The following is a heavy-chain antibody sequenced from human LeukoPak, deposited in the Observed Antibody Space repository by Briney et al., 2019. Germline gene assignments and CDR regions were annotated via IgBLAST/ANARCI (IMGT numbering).Heavy chain of an antibody. CDR3: ATSEATAGSYFDL. D-gene: IGHD2-2*01. CDR1: GGSISSGGYS. V-gene: IGHV4-30-2*01. CDR2: IYHSGST. Sequence: SQTLSLTCAVSGGSISSGGYSWSWIRQPPGKGLEWSGYIYHSGSTYYNPSLKSRVTISVDRSKIQFSLKLSSVTAADTAVYYCATSEATAGSYFDLWGRGTLVTVSS. J-gene: IGHJ2*01.